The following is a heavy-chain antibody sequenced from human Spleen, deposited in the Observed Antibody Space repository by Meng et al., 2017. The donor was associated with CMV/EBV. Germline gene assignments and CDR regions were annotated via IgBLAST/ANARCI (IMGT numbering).Heavy chain of an antibody. CDR2: ISSSSTYI. V-gene: IGHV3-21*01. J-gene: IGHJ4*02. D-gene: IGHD3-3*01. CDR3: ARDFWIGYYTGLGFDY. Sequence: GESLKISCAASGFTSSSYGMNWVRQAPGKGLEWVSAISSSSTYIHYADSVKGRFTISRDNAKNSLYLQMNSLAAEATAVYYCARDFWIGYYTGLGFDYWGQGTLVTVSS. CDR1: GFTSSSYG.